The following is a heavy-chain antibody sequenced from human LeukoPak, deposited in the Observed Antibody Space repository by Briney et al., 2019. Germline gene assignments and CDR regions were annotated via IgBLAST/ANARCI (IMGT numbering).Heavy chain of an antibody. CDR2: ISGSGSAI. Sequence: GGSLRLSCAASGFTFSSFEMNWVRQAPGKGLEWVSYISGSGSAIYYADSVRGRFTISRDNAKSSLYLQMNSLRAEDTAVYYCAKVVVPYSYYDMDVWGQGTTVTVSS. D-gene: IGHD2-15*01. CDR3: AKVVVPYSYYDMDV. V-gene: IGHV3-48*03. CDR1: GFTFSSFE. J-gene: IGHJ6*02.